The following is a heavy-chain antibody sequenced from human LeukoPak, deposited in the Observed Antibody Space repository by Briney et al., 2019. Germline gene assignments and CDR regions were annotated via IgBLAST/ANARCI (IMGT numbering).Heavy chain of an antibody. CDR2: ITNDGNYE. CDR3: ARDSITGDNSLDF. D-gene: IGHD7-27*01. V-gene: IGHV3-33*05. Sequence: GRSLRLSCAASGFTFSTYGMHWVRQAPGKGLEWVAVITNDGNYEKYADAVRGRFTISRDNSKNTLYLQMNSLSAEDTAVYYCARDSITGDNSLDFWGRGTLLTVSS. J-gene: IGHJ4*02. CDR1: GFTFSTYG.